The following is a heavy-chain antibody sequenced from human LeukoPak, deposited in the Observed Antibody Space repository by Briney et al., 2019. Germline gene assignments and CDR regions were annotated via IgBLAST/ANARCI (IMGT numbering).Heavy chain of an antibody. J-gene: IGHJ4*02. V-gene: IGHV3-7*03. CDR3: ARDNEWELLGFDY. D-gene: IGHD1-26*01. CDR1: GFTFSSYW. Sequence: GGSLRLSCAASGFTFSSYWMSWVRQAPGKGLEWVANIKQDGSEKYYVDSVKGRFTISRDNAKNSLYLQMNSLRAEDTAVYYCARDNEWELLGFDYWGQGTLVTVSS. CDR2: IKQDGSEK.